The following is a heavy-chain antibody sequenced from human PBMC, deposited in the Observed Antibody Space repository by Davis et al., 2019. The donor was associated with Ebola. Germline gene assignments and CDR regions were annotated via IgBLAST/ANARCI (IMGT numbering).Heavy chain of an antibody. V-gene: IGHV4-34*01. Sequence: SETLSLTCAVYGGSFSGYYWSWIRQAPGKGLEWIGEIEHSGSTNYNPSLKSRLTISVDTSKNQFSLKVSSVTAADTAVYYCARHYYDILTGYYYYYGMDVWGKGTTVTVSS. D-gene: IGHD3-9*01. CDR1: GGSFSGYY. CDR2: IEHSGST. J-gene: IGHJ6*04. CDR3: ARHYYDILTGYYYYYGMDV.